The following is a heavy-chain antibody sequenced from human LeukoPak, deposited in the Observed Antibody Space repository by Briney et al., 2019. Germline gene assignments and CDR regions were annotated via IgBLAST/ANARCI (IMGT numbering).Heavy chain of an antibody. CDR3: TTRYYDFWSGYYSGPY. CDR2: IKSKTDGGTT. CDR1: GFNFSNAW. V-gene: IGHV3-15*01. Sequence: GGSLRLSCAASGFNFSNAWMSWVRQAPGKGLEWVGRIKSKTDGGTTDYAAPVKGRFTISRDDSKNTLYLQMNSLKTEDTAVYYCTTRYYDFWSGYYSGPYWGQGTLVTVSS. D-gene: IGHD3-3*01. J-gene: IGHJ4*02.